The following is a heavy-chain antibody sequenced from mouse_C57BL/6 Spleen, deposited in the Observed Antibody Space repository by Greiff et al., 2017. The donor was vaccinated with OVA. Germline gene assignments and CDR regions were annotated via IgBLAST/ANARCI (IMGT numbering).Heavy chain of an antibody. CDR1: GYSFTGYY. V-gene: IGHV1-42*01. CDR3: ASLGDGYGFYAMDY. D-gene: IGHD2-2*01. J-gene: IGHJ4*01. Sequence: EVQLQQSGPELVKPGASVKISCKASGYSFTGYYMNWVKQSPEKSLEWIGEINPSTGGTTYNQKFKAKATLTVDKSSSTAYMQLKSLTSEDSAVYYCASLGDGYGFYAMDYWGQGTSVTVSS. CDR2: INPSTGGT.